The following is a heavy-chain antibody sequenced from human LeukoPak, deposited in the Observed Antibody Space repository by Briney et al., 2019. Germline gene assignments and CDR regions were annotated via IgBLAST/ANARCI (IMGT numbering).Heavy chain of an antibody. J-gene: IGHJ4*02. Sequence: SETLSLTCTVSGGSISYFYWSWIRQPAGKGLEWIGRIYTSGSTNYNPSLKSRVTMSVDTSKNQFSLRLSSVTAADTAVYYCARVTGYMTEDYFDYWGQGTLITVSS. D-gene: IGHD6-13*01. CDR3: ARVTGYMTEDYFDY. CDR1: GGSISYFY. V-gene: IGHV4-4*07. CDR2: IYTSGST.